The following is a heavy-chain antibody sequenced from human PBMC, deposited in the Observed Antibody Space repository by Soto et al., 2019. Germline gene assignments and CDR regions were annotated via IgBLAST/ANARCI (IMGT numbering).Heavy chain of an antibody. CDR2: IYYSGST. CDR3: ARAFGSTMTSLF. CDR1: GGYISSYY. Sequence: SETLSLTCTVSGGYISSYYWTWIRQPPGKGLEWIGYIYYSGSTNYNPSLKSRVTMSIDKSKNQFSLKLSSVTAADTAVYYCARAFGSTMTSLFWGQGNLVTVSS. J-gene: IGHJ4*02. D-gene: IGHD3-22*01. V-gene: IGHV4-59*01.